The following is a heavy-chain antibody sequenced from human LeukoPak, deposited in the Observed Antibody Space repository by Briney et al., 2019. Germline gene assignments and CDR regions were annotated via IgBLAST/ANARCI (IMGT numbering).Heavy chain of an antibody. D-gene: IGHD3-16*01. Sequence: ASVKVSCKAPGYTFTGYYMHWVRQAPGQGLEWMGWINPNSGGTNYAQKFQGRVTMTRDTSISTAYMELSRLRSDDTAVYYCARGGEAGFYYGMDVWGRGTTVTVSS. CDR3: ARGGEAGFYYGMDV. CDR2: INPNSGGT. CDR1: GYTFTGYY. J-gene: IGHJ6*02. V-gene: IGHV1-2*02.